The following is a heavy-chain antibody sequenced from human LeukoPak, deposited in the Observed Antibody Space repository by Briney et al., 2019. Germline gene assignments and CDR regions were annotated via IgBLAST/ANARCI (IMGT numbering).Heavy chain of an antibody. CDR1: GGSFSGYY. V-gene: IGHV4-34*01. Sequence: SETLSLTCAVYGGSFSGYYWSLIRQPPGKGLEWIGESNHSGSTNYNPSLKSRVTISVDTSKNQFSLKLSSVTAADTAVYYCALTSARMVRGVIRRRGFDYWGQGTLVTVSS. D-gene: IGHD3-10*01. CDR3: ALTSARMVRGVIRRRGFDY. J-gene: IGHJ4*02. CDR2: SNHSGST.